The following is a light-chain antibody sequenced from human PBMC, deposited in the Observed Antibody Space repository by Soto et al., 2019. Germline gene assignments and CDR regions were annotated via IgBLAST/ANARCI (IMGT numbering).Light chain of an antibody. CDR3: QQYGSSPRT. CDR2: GAS. J-gene: IGKJ1*01. V-gene: IGKV3-20*01. CDR1: QCVSSRY. Sequence: EIVLTQSPGTLSLSAGERATISCRTSQCVSSRYLAWYQQKSGQAPRLLNYGASSRATDIPDRFSGSGSGTDFTLTISRLEPEDFALYYCQQYGSSPRTFGQGTKV.